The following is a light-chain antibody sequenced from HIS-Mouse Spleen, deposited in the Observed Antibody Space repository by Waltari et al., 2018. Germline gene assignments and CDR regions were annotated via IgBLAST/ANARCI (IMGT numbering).Light chain of an antibody. Sequence: QSALTQPPSASGSPGQSVTISCTGTSSHVGGYKYVSWYQQHPGKAPKLMIYEVSKRPSGVPDRFSGSKSGNTASLTVSGLQAEDEADYYCSSYAGSNNFVVFGGGTKLTVL. CDR1: SSHVGGYKY. J-gene: IGLJ2*01. V-gene: IGLV2-8*01. CDR2: EVS. CDR3: SSYAGSNNFVV.